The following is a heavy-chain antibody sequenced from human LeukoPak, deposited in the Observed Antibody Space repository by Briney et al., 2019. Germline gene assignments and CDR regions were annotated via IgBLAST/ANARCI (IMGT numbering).Heavy chain of an antibody. CDR1: GGSIGTYY. J-gene: IGHJ6*03. D-gene: IGHD3-16*02. CDR2: IYVTGT. CDR3: ASHIGGGIEDMDV. V-gene: IGHV4-4*09. Sequence: PSETLSLTCTVSGGSIGTYYWSWVRQSPGTGLEWIGYIYVTGTRYNPYLQSRVTISVDRSRNQFFLKMTSVTAADTAVYYCASHIGGGIEDMDVWGRGTKVTVSS.